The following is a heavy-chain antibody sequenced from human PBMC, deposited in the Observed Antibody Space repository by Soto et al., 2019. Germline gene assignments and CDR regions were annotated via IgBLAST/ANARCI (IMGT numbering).Heavy chain of an antibody. CDR2: IIPIFGTA. Sequence: GSPVEVSSKASGGTFSSHAIRSVRQAPGQGLEWMGGIIPIFGTANSAQKFQGRVTITADESTSTAYMELSSLRSEHPPVYYCARYMGGSGSAFDYWGQGILPTVSS. J-gene: IGHJ4*02. V-gene: IGHV1-69*13. CDR3: ARYMGGSGSAFDY. D-gene: IGHD2-15*01. CDR1: GGTFSSHA.